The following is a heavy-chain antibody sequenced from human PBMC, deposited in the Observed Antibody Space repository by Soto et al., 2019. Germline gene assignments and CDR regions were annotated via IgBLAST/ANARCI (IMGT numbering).Heavy chain of an antibody. CDR1: GGSISSGGYY. V-gene: IGHV4-31*03. J-gene: IGHJ6*02. CDR2: IYYSGST. D-gene: IGHD2-2*02. CDR3: ARICSSTSCYTGYYYYGMDV. Sequence: SETLSLTCTVSGGSISSGGYYWRWIRQHPGKCLAGIGYIYYSGSTYYNPSLKSRVTISLDTSKNQFSLKLSSVTAADTAVYYCARICSSTSCYTGYYYYGMDVWAQGTTVT.